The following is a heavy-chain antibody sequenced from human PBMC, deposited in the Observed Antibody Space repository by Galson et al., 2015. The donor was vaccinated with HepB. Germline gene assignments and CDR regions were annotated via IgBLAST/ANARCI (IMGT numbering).Heavy chain of an antibody. J-gene: IGHJ4*02. CDR1: GFTFSSYA. CDR3: ARDFGDRDGYNLLMYYFDY. D-gene: IGHD5-24*01. Sequence: SLRLSCAASGFTFSSYAMHWVRQAPGKGLEWVAVISYDGSNKYYADSVKGRFTISRDNSKNTLYLQMNSLRAEDTAVYYCARDFGDRDGYNLLMYYFDYWGQGTLVTVSS. CDR2: ISYDGSNK. V-gene: IGHV3-30-3*01.